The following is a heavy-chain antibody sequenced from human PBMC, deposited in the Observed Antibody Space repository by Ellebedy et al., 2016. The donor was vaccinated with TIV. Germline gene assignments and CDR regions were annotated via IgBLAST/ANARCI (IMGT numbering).Heavy chain of an antibody. CDR3: ARGGYYDSSGYYYYYYYGMDV. CDR2: ISAYNGNT. J-gene: IGHJ6*02. Sequence: ASVKVSCKASGYTFTSYYMHWVRQAPGQGLEWMGWISAYNGNTNYAQKLQGRVTMTTDTSTSTAYMELRSLRSDDTAVYYCARGGYYDSSGYYYYYYYGMDVWGQGTTVTVSS. D-gene: IGHD3-22*01. V-gene: IGHV1-18*04. CDR1: GYTFTSYY.